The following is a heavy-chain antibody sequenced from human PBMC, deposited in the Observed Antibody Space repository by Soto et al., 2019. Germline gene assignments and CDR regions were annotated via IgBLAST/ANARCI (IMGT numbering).Heavy chain of an antibody. V-gene: IGHV4-39*01. CDR3: ARHRATGYSTDWLRLHYFDY. D-gene: IGHD6-19*01. Sequence: SDTLSLTCNVFGAAISSYNYWGCFRQPPGKGLEWIGSIIYSGDIMYNPSLQSRLTLFVDTSKNQFSLKLSSVTAADTGVYYCARHRATGYSTDWLRLHYFDYWGQGALVT. CDR2: IIYSGDI. J-gene: IGHJ4*02. CDR1: GAAISSYNY.